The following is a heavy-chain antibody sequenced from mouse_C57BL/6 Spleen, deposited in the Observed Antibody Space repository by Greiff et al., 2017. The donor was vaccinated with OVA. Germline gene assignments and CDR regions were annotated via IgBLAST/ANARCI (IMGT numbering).Heavy chain of an antibody. CDR3: ARRGENPFDY. CDR2: IDPSDSYT. J-gene: IGHJ2*01. Sequence: QVQLQQPGAELVRPGTSVKLSCKASGYTFTSYWMHWVKQRPGQGLEWIGVIDPSDSYTNYNQKFKGKATLTVDTSSSTAYMQLSSLTSEDSAVYYCARRGENPFDYWGQGTTLTVSS. CDR1: GYTFTSYW. V-gene: IGHV1-59*01.